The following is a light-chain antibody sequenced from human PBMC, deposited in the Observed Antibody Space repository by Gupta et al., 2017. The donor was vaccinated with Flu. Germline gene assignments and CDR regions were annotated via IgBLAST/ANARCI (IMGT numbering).Light chain of an antibody. CDR3: QRENSYPWT. CDR2: KAS. CDR1: QSISKW. J-gene: IGKJ1*01. Sequence: PSTLSASVGDRVTITCRASQSISKWLDWYQQKPVKAPKLLIYKASRSESGVPSRFSGSGSGTEFTLTIISRQPDDFATYYCQRENSYPWTFGPGTKVEIK. V-gene: IGKV1-5*03.